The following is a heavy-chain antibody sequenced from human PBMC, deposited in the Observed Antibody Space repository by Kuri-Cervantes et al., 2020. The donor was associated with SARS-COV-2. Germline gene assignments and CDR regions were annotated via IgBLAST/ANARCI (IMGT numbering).Heavy chain of an antibody. CDR2: ISGSGGST. CDR1: GFTFSSYA. V-gene: IGHV3-23*01. J-gene: IGHJ6*02. CDR3: ATLTGTTLTVSNYYYYGMDV. D-gene: IGHD1-20*01. Sequence: GGSLRLSCAAAGFTFSSYAMSWVRQAPGKGLEWVSAISGSGGSTYYADSVKGRFTISRGNSKNTLYLQMNSLRAEDTAVYYCATLTGTTLTVSNYYYYGMDVWGQGTTVTVSS.